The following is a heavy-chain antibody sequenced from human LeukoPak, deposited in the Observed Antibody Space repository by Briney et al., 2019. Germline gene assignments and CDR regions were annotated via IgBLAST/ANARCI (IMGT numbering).Heavy chain of an antibody. CDR3: GWGMDV. Sequence: GGSLRLSCAASGFTFSSYAMSWARQAPGKGLVWVSRINSDGSSTSYADSVKGRFTISRDNAKNTLYLQMNSLRAEDTAVYYCGWGMDVWGQGTTVTVSS. D-gene: IGHD5-24*01. CDR1: GFTFSSYA. V-gene: IGHV3-74*01. J-gene: IGHJ6*02. CDR2: INSDGSST.